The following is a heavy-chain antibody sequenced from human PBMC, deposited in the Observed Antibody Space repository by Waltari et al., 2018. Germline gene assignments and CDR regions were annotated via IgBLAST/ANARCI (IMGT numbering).Heavy chain of an antibody. CDR2: FSPYNGDT. Sequence: QVQLVQSGPEVKKPGASVKISCKASGYTFSCYGIAWVRQAPGQGLEWMGWFSPYNGDTSYGENVQGRVTRTTDPSASTAYLELRSLTSDDTGVFYCARGGGLRLGELSSHLDYWGQGTPVTVSS. J-gene: IGHJ4*02. CDR1: GYTFSCYG. CDR3: ARGGGLRLGELSSHLDY. V-gene: IGHV1-18*01. D-gene: IGHD3-16*02.